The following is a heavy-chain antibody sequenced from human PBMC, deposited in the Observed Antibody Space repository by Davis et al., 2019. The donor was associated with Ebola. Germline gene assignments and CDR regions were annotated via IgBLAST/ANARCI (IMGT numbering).Heavy chain of an antibody. CDR2: INACNGNT. J-gene: IGHJ6*01. CDR3: AREGVQGSVGMDV. D-gene: IGHD3-10*01. V-gene: IGHV1-3*01. CDR1: GYTFTSYA. Sequence: AASVKVSCKASGYTFTSYAMHWVRQAPGQRLEWMGWINACNGNTKYSQKFQGRVTITRDTSASTAYMELSSLRSEDTAVYYCAREGVQGSVGMDVWGQGTMVTVSA.